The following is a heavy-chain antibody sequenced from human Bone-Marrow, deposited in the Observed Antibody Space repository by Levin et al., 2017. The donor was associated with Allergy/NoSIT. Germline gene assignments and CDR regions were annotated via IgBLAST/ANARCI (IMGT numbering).Heavy chain of an antibody. D-gene: IGHD4-11*01. CDR3: ARDTTVGGEA. CDR1: GFTFSDYW. Sequence: PGESLKISCVASGFTFSDYWMTWVRQPLGKGLEWVANIKQDGSAEFYAESVKGRFTISRDNAKNSLFLQMNYLGTDDTAVYFCARDTTVGGEAWGQGTLVTVSS. CDR2: IKQDGSAE. V-gene: IGHV3-7*03. J-gene: IGHJ5*02.